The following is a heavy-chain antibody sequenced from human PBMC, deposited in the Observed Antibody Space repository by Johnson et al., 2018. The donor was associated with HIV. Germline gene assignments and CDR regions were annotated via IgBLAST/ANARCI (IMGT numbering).Heavy chain of an antibody. Sequence: QVLLVESGGGVVQPGGSLRLSCVASGFSFRGYGMHCVRQAPGTGPDWVAFIRFDGTIKHAADSVRGRFSISRDNSKNTLYLQMNSLRAEATAVFYCAKDRIRSTAPDTFDVWGQGTMVTVSS. CDR3: AKDRIRSTAPDTFDV. J-gene: IGHJ3*01. CDR1: GFSFRGYG. V-gene: IGHV3-30*02. CDR2: IRFDGTIK. D-gene: IGHD5-18*01.